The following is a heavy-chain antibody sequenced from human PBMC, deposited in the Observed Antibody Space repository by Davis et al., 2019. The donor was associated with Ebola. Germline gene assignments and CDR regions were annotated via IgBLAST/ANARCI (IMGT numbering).Heavy chain of an antibody. D-gene: IGHD5-24*01. CDR2: IFSNDEK. J-gene: IGHJ4*02. Sequence: GPTLVKPTETLTLTCTVSGFSLIDARLGVSWIRQPPGRSLEWLAHIFSNDEKSYNASLQSRLSISEDTSKSQVVLTMTNVEPMDTGTYFCARTGDLATTFDYWGQGTLVTVAS. CDR3: ARTGDLATTFDY. V-gene: IGHV2-26*01. CDR1: GFSLIDARLG.